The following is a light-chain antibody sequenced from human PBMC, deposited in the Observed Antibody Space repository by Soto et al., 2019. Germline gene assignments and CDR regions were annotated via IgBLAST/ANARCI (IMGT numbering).Light chain of an antibody. CDR3: QHRSDFTWT. Sequence: EIVLTQSPATLSLSPGERAPLSCRASQSVSSYLAWYQQKPGQAPRLLIYDASNRATGIPARFSGSGSGTDFTLTISSLEPEDFAVYYCQHRSDFTWTFGQGTKVDIK. CDR2: DAS. V-gene: IGKV3-11*01. J-gene: IGKJ1*01. CDR1: QSVSSY.